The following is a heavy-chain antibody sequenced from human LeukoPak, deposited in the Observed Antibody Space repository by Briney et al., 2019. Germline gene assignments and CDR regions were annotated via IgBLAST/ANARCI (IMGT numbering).Heavy chain of an antibody. Sequence: GGSLRLSCAASGFIFSDSYMSWIRQTPGKGLEWISFMSYSGSTTYYADSVKGRFTISRDNAKNSLYLQMNSLRAEDTAVYYCARATFPRYYDSSGYPEYWGQGTLVTVSS. CDR3: ARATFPRYYDSSGYPEY. J-gene: IGHJ4*02. D-gene: IGHD3-22*01. CDR2: MSYSGSTT. V-gene: IGHV3-11*04. CDR1: GFIFSDSY.